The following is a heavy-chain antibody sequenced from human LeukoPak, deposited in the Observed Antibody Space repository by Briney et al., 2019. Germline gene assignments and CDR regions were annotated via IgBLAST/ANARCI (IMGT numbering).Heavy chain of an antibody. CDR2: IAYDGSNK. CDR1: GFTFSSYA. D-gene: IGHD5-18*01. CDR3: AREGGVDTAMASSTYFDY. V-gene: IGHV3-30-3*01. Sequence: GGSLRLSCAASGFTFSSYAVHWVRQAPGKGLEWVAVIAYDGSNKYYADSVKGRFTISRDNSKNTLYLQMNSLRAEDTAVYYCAREGGVDTAMASSTYFDYWGQGTLVTVSS. J-gene: IGHJ4*02.